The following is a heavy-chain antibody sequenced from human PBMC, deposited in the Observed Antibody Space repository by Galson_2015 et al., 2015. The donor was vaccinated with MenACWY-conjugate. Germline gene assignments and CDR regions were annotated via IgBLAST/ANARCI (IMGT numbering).Heavy chain of an antibody. J-gene: IGHJ2*01. Sequence: CAISGDSVSSNSAAWTWIRQSPSRGLEWLGRTYYRSRWHNDYAVSVKSRITISPDTSRNQLSLQLSSVTPGDTAVYYCARGVTRTAGTINWYFDFRCRGTLAPVSS. CDR1: GDSVSSNSAA. V-gene: IGHV6-1*01. CDR2: TYYRSRWHN. CDR3: ARGVTRTAGTINWYFDF. D-gene: IGHD6-13*01.